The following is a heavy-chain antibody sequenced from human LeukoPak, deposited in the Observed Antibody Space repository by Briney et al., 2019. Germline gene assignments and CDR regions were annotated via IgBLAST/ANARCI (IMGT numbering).Heavy chain of an antibody. J-gene: IGHJ6*03. Sequence: SETLSLTCNVSGDSISSYYWTWIRQPAGKGLEWIGRIYINGNTNYNPSLKSRVTMSVDTSKNQFSLKLSSVTAADTAVYYCARSACAVTDMLGSLHAYYMDVWGKGTTVTVSS. CDR1: GDSISSYY. CDR2: IYINGNT. CDR3: ARSACAVTDMLGSLHAYYMDV. V-gene: IGHV4-4*07. D-gene: IGHD2-21*02.